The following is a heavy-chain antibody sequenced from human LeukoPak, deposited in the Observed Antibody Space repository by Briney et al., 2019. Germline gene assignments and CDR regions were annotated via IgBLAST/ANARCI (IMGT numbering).Heavy chain of an antibody. CDR2: INSDGSST. CDR3: ARVAVVPAAYFDY. Sequence: PGGSLRLSCAASGFTFSSYWMHWVRQAPGKGLVWVSRINSDGSSTIYADSVKGRFTISRDNAKNTLYLQMISLRAEDTAVYYCARVAVVPAAYFDYWGQGTLVTVSS. J-gene: IGHJ4*02. V-gene: IGHV3-74*01. D-gene: IGHD2-2*01. CDR1: GFTFSSYW.